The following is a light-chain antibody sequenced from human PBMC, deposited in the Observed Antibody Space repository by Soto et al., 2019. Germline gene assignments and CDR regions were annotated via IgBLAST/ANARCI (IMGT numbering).Light chain of an antibody. CDR1: QSVSSN. V-gene: IGKV3-15*01. J-gene: IGKJ4*01. CDR3: QQYNNWPLT. CDR2: GAS. Sequence: EIVMTQSPATLSVSPGERATLSCRASQSVSSNLAWYQQKPGQAPRLLMYGASTRATGIPARFSGSGSGTEFPLTISSLQSEDFAVYYCQQYNNWPLTFGGGTKVEIK.